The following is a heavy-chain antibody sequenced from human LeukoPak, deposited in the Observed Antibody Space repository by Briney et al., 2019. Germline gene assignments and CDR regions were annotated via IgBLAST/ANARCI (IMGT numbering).Heavy chain of an antibody. D-gene: IGHD3-10*01. CDR1: GFTFSSYG. V-gene: IGHV3-33*01. CDR3: AIASGSYYGGEYSQH. CDR2: IWYDGSNK. J-gene: IGHJ1*01. Sequence: PGRSLRLSCVASGFTFSSYGMHWVRQAPGKGLEWVAVIWYDGSNKYYVDSVKGRFTISRDDSKNTVYLQMNSLRAEDTAVYYCAIASGSYYGGEYSQHWGQGTLVTVSS.